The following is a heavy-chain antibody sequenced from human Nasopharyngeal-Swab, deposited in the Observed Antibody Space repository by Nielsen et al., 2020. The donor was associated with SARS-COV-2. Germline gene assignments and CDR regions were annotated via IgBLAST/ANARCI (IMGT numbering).Heavy chain of an antibody. J-gene: IGHJ3*02. Sequence: GESLKISCAASGFTFSSYSMNWVRQAPGKGLEWVSSISSSSSYIYYADSVKGRFTISRDNAKNSLYLQMNSLRAEDTAVYYCASAELGIQLFDAFDIWGQGTMVTVSS. CDR3: ASAELGIQLFDAFDI. D-gene: IGHD5-18*01. V-gene: IGHV3-21*01. CDR2: ISSSSSYI. CDR1: GFTFSSYS.